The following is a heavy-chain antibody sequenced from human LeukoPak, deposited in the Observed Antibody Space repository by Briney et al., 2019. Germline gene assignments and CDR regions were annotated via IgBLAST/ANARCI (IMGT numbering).Heavy chain of an antibody. CDR3: ARHEEEDGYNARTIDY. Sequence: SETLSLTCTVSGGSISRSNNYWGWVRQPPGKGLEWIGSIHYSGTTYYNPSLRSRVTISVDTSKNQFSLKLSSMTAADTAVYYCARHEEEDGYNARTIDYWGQGTLVTVSS. J-gene: IGHJ4*02. V-gene: IGHV4-39*01. D-gene: IGHD5-24*01. CDR1: GGSISRSNNY. CDR2: IHYSGTT.